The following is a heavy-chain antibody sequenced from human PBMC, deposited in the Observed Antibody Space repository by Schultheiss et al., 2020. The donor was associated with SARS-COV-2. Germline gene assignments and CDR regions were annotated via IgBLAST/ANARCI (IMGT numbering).Heavy chain of an antibody. Sequence: SETLSLTCAVSGGSISSSNWWSWVRQPPGKGLEWIGEIYHSGSTNYNPSLKSRVTISVDTSKIQFSLRLSSVTAADTAVYYCARTTLYNTGRSFDYWGQGTLVTVSS. CDR3: ARTTLYNTGRSFDY. CDR1: GGSISSSNW. J-gene: IGHJ4*02. V-gene: IGHV4-4*02. CDR2: IYHSGST. D-gene: IGHD3-10*01.